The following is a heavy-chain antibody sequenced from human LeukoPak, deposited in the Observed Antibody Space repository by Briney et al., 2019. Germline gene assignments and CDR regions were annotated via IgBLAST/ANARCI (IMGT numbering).Heavy chain of an antibody. Sequence: SETLSLTCTVSGGSVSSGSYYWSWIRQPPGKGLEWIGYIYYSGSTNYNPSLKSRVTISVDTSKNQFSLKLSSVTAADTAVYYCASGWYYYDSSGYYSPINAFDIWGQGTMVTVSS. V-gene: IGHV4-61*01. CDR2: IYYSGST. D-gene: IGHD3-22*01. J-gene: IGHJ3*02. CDR3: ASGWYYYDSSGYYSPINAFDI. CDR1: GGSVSSGSYY.